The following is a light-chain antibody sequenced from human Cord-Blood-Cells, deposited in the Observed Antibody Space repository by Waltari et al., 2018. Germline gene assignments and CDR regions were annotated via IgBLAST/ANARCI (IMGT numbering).Light chain of an antibody. J-gene: IGKJ2*01. CDR2: KAS. CDR1: QSISSW. V-gene: IGKV1-5*03. Sequence: DIQMTQSPSTLSASVGDRVTITCRASQSISSWLAWYQQKPGKAPKLLIYKASSLESGVPSRFSGSVSGTEFTLTISSLQPDDVATYYCQQYNSYSTFGQGTKLEIK. CDR3: QQYNSYST.